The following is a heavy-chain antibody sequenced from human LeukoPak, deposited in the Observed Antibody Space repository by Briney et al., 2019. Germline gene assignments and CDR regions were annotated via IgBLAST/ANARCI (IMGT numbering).Heavy chain of an antibody. D-gene: IGHD3-10*01. V-gene: IGHV1-46*03. CDR1: GYTFTSYY. CDR3: ARDPIMVRGVSWFDP. CDR2: INPSGGST. J-gene: IGHJ5*02. Sequence: GASVKVSCKASGYTFTSYYMHWVRQAPGQGREWMGIINPSGGSTSYAQKFQGRVTMTRDTSASTVYMELSSLRSEDTAVYYCARDPIMVRGVSWFDPWGQGTLVTVSS.